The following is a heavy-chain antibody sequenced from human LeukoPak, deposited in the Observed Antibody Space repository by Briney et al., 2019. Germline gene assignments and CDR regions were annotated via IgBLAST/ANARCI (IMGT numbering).Heavy chain of an antibody. Sequence: GASVKVSCKASGYTFTSYGISWVRQAPGQGLEWMGWISAYNGSTNYAQKLQGRVTMTTDTSTSTANMELRSLRSGDTAVYYCARVGLGLFGELSDYFDYWGQGTLVTVSS. V-gene: IGHV1-18*01. CDR3: ARVGLGLFGELSDYFDY. J-gene: IGHJ4*02. CDR2: ISAYNGST. CDR1: GYTFTSYG. D-gene: IGHD3-10*02.